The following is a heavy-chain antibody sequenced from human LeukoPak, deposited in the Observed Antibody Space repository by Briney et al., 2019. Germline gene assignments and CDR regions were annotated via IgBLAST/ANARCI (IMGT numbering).Heavy chain of an antibody. CDR2: INHSGST. CDR3: ARGGRWLQAPRNFDC. D-gene: IGHD5-24*01. Sequence: PSETLSLTCAVYGGSFSGYYWCWIRQPPGEGLEWIGEINHSGSTNDNPSLKSRVTISVDTSKNQFSLKLSSVTAADTAVYYCARGGRWLQAPRNFDCWGQGTLVTVSS. CDR1: GGSFSGYY. J-gene: IGHJ4*02. V-gene: IGHV4-34*01.